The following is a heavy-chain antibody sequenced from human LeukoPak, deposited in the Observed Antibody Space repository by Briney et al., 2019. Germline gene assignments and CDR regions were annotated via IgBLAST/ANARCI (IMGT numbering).Heavy chain of an antibody. Sequence: SETLSLTCTVSGGSISSGSYYWSWIRQPAGKGLGWIGRIYTSGSTNYNPSLKSRVTISVDTSKNQFSLKLSSVTAADTAVYYCARASHYYDSSGYYVDAFDIWGQGTMVTVSS. J-gene: IGHJ3*02. CDR2: IYTSGST. CDR3: ARASHYYDSSGYYVDAFDI. CDR1: GGSISSGSYY. V-gene: IGHV4-61*02. D-gene: IGHD3-22*01.